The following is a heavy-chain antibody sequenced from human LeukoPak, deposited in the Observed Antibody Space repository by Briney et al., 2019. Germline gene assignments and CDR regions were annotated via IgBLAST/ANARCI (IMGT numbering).Heavy chain of an antibody. J-gene: IGHJ3*02. V-gene: IGHV3-23*01. CDR2: IGGSGGST. CDR3: ARLGYCSGGSCYEDAFDI. Sequence: PGGSLRLSCAASGFTFSSYAMSWVRQAPGKGLEWVSAIGGSGGSTYYADSVKGRFTISRDNSKNTLYLQMNSLRAEDTAVYYCARLGYCSGGSCYEDAFDIWGQGTMVTVSS. D-gene: IGHD2-15*01. CDR1: GFTFSSYA.